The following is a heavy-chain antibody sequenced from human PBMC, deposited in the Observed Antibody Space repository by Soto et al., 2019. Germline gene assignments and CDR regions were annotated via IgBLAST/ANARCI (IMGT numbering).Heavy chain of an antibody. V-gene: IGHV1-8*02. CDR3: ARGLGGGNWFDP. Sequence: QVRLVQSGAEVKRPGASVKVSCKTSGYTFNNFDINWVRQAPGQGSEWMGWMSAKNGPIASAERFQGRLTMTRDTSMSTAYLELSSLTFEDTAVYYCARGLGGGNWFDPCGQGTLVTVSS. CDR2: MSAKNGPI. CDR1: GYTFNNFD. D-gene: IGHD3-16*01. J-gene: IGHJ5*01.